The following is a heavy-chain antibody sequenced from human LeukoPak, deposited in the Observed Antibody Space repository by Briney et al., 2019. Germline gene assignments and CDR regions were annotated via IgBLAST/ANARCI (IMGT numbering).Heavy chain of an antibody. D-gene: IGHD3-22*01. J-gene: IGHJ3*02. Sequence: SETLSLTCTVSGGSISSGSYYWSWIRQPAGKGLEWIGRIYTSGSTNYNPSLKGRVTISVDTSKNQFSLKLSSVTAADTAVYYCASLKYYYEPDAFDIWGQGTMVTVSS. V-gene: IGHV4-61*02. CDR2: IYTSGST. CDR1: GGSISSGSYY. CDR3: ASLKYYYEPDAFDI.